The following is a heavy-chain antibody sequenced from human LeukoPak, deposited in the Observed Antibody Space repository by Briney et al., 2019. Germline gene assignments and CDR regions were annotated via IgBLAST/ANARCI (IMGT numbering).Heavy chain of an antibody. CDR2: IYTGRNP. J-gene: IGHJ4*02. CDR3: ASNSATRFWEFDY. CDR1: GVSISSGSYC. D-gene: IGHD2-15*01. Sequence: SQTLSLTCTVSGVSISSGSYCWGWIRQPGGKGLEWIDHIYTGRNPNSTPPLKSRVTISLDPSKNQFSLTLSSVTAPDTAVYYCASNSATRFWEFDYWGQGTLVTVSS. V-gene: IGHV4-61*09.